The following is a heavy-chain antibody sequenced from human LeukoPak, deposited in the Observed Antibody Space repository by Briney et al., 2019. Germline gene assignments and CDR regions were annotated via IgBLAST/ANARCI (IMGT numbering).Heavy chain of an antibody. D-gene: IGHD6-19*01. J-gene: IGHJ4*02. CDR1: GYTFTVYY. V-gene: IGHV1-2*02. CDR2: INPNSGGT. Sequence: GGPVKVSCKASGYTFTVYYMHWVRQAPGQGLEWMGWINPNSGGTNYAQKFQGRVTMTRDTSISTAYMELSRLRSDDTAVYYCARTQRKVAATFDYWGQGTLVTVSS. CDR3: ARTQRKVAATFDY.